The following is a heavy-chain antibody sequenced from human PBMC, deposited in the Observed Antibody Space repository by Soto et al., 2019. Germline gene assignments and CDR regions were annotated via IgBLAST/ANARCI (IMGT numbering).Heavy chain of an antibody. CDR2: IKQDGSEK. V-gene: IGHV3-7*01. J-gene: IGHJ5*02. CDR3: ARDKVYSSSWYWFDP. CDR1: GFTFSSYW. Sequence: GSLRLSCAASGFTFSSYWMSWVRQAPGKGLEWVANIKQDGSEKYYVDSVKGRFTISRDNAKNSLYLQMNSLRAEDTAVYYCARDKVYSSSWYWFDPWGQGTLVTVSS. D-gene: IGHD6-13*01.